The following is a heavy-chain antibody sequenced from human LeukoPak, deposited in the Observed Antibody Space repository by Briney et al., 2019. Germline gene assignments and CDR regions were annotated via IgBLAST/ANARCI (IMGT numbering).Heavy chain of an antibody. D-gene: IGHD5-18*01. CDR1: GFTFSGYG. CDR3: AKDWGYTTMVSYYFDY. CDR2: IWYDGNYK. J-gene: IGHJ4*02. V-gene: IGHV3-33*06. Sequence: GGSLRLSCAASGFTFSGYGMHWVRQAPDKGLEWVAVIWYDGNYKYYAESVKGRFTISRDNSKNTLYLQMNSLRAEDTAVYYCAKDWGYTTMVSYYFDYWGQGALVTVSS.